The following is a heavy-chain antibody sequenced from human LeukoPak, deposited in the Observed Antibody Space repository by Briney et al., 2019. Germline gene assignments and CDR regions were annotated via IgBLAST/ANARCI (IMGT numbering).Heavy chain of an antibody. CDR3: ARGHRIYYYGSGSYYGYDAFDI. D-gene: IGHD3-10*01. CDR1: GYTFTGYY. J-gene: IGHJ3*02. Sequence: ASVKVSCKASGYTFTGYYMHWVRQAPGQGLEWMGWINPNSGGTNYAQKFQGRVTMTRDTSISTAYMELSRLRSDDTAVYYCARGHRIYYYGSGSYYGYDAFDIRGQGTMVTVSS. V-gene: IGHV1-2*02. CDR2: INPNSGGT.